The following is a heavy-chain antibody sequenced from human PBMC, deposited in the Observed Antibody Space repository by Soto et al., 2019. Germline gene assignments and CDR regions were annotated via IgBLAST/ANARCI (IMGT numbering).Heavy chain of an antibody. CDR1: GFTFSSYA. Sequence: EVQLLESGGGLVQPGGSLRLSCAASGFTFSSYAMSWVRQAPGKGLEWVSVFSGNNYATYYTDSVKGRFTISRDNSKNTLHLQMDSLRAEDTAVYYCAKLSSSDWYGHIDYWGQGTLVTVSS. V-gene: IGHV3-23*01. CDR2: FSGNNYAT. D-gene: IGHD6-19*01. J-gene: IGHJ4*02. CDR3: AKLSSSDWYGHIDY.